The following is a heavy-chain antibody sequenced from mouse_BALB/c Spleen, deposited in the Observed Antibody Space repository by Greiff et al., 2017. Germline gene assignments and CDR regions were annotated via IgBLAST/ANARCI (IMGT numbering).Heavy chain of an antibody. D-gene: IGHD2-4*01. CDR1: GFNIKDYY. V-gene: IGHV14-4*02. Sequence: EVQLQQSGAELVRSGASVKLSCTASGFNIKDYYMHWVKQRPEQGLEWIGWIDPENGDTEYAPKFQGKATMTADTSSNTAYLQLSSLTSEDTAVYYCNAYDYGRFAYWGQGTLVTVSA. CDR2: IDPENGDT. CDR3: NAYDYGRFAY. J-gene: IGHJ3*01.